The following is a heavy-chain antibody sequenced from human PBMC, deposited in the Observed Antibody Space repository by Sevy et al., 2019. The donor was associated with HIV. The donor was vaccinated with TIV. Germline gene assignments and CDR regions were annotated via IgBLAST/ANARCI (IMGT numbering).Heavy chain of an antibody. Sequence: SETLSLTCTVSGGSISSSSYYWGWIRQPPGKGLEWIGSIYYSGSTYYNPSLKSRVTISVDTSKNQFSLKLSSLTAADTAVYYCARPADTAMVNDAFDIWGQGTMVTVSS. D-gene: IGHD5-18*01. CDR2: IYYSGST. V-gene: IGHV4-39*01. CDR1: GGSISSSSYY. J-gene: IGHJ3*02. CDR3: ARPADTAMVNDAFDI.